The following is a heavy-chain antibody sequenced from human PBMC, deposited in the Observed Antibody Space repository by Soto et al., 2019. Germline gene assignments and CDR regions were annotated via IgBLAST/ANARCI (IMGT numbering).Heavy chain of an antibody. CDR3: ARYYRVVTMIVVANYYFDY. J-gene: IGHJ4*02. V-gene: IGHV4-39*01. CDR2: IYYSGST. D-gene: IGHD3-22*01. CDR1: GGSISSSSYY. Sequence: PSETLSLTCTVSGGSISSSSYYWGWIRQPPGKGLEWIGSIYYSGSTYYNPSLKSRVTISVDTSKNQFSLKLSSVTAADTAVYYCARYYRVVTMIVVANYYFDYWGQGTLVTVSS.